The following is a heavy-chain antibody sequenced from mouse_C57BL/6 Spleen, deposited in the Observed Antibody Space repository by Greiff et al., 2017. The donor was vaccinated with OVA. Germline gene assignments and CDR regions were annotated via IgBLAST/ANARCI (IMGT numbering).Heavy chain of an antibody. CDR1: GYTFTSYW. V-gene: IGHV1-55*01. CDR3: ARGDYYDYDSGFAY. Sequence: VQLQQPGAELVKPGASVKMSCKASGYTFTSYWITWVKQRPGQGLEWIGDIYPGSGSTNYNEKFKSKATLTVDTSSSTAYMQLSSLTSEDSAVYYCARGDYYDYDSGFAYWGQGTLVTVSA. J-gene: IGHJ3*01. CDR2: IYPGSGST. D-gene: IGHD2-4*01.